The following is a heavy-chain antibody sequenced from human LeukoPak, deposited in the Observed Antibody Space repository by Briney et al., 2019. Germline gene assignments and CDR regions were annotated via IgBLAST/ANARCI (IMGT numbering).Heavy chain of an antibody. CDR1: GFTFSSYA. Sequence: GRSLRLSCAASGFTFSSYAMHWVRQAPGKGLEWVAVISYDGSNKYYADSVKGRFTISRDNPKNTLYLQMNSLRAEDTAVYYCARDLGQTAFDYWGQGTLVTVSS. V-gene: IGHV3-30-3*01. CDR3: ARDLGQTAFDY. D-gene: IGHD3-16*01. CDR2: ISYDGSNK. J-gene: IGHJ4*02.